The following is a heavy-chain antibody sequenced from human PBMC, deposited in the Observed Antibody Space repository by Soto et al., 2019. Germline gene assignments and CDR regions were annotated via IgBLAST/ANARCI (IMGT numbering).Heavy chain of an antibody. V-gene: IGHV4-30-4*01. CDR2: IYDSGST. Sequence: SETLSLTCTVSGGSISSGDYYWRWIRQPPGKGLEWIGYIYDSGSTYYNASLKSRLTISLDTSKNQFSLQLTSVSAADTAVYYCARGGNYYGLRVWGQGTTVTVSS. CDR3: ARGGNYYGLRV. CDR1: GGSISSGDYY. J-gene: IGHJ6*02.